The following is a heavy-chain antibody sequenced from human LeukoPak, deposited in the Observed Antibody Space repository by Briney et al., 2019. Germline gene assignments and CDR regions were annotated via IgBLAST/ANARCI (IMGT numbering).Heavy chain of an antibody. Sequence: PSETLSLTCAVYGGSFSGYYWSWIRQPPGKGLEWIGEINHSGSTNYNPSLKSRVTISVDTSKNQFSLKLSSVTAADTAVYYCARLRYSRYGMDVWGQGTTVTVSS. V-gene: IGHV4-34*01. D-gene: IGHD6-13*01. CDR2: INHSGST. J-gene: IGHJ6*02. CDR1: GGSFSGYY. CDR3: ARLRYSRYGMDV.